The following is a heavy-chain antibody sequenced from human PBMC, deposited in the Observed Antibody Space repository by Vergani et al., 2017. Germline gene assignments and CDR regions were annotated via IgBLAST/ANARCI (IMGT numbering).Heavy chain of an antibody. CDR3: ARAAGYCSSTSCPPTLRYYYYYMDV. CDR2: IRYDGSSE. CDR1: GFTLNTYG. J-gene: IGHJ6*03. D-gene: IGHD2-2*01. V-gene: IGHV3-30*02. Sequence: QVQILQSGGGVVQPGGSLRLSCTLSGFTLNTYGIHWVRQAPGKGLEWVSFIRYDGSSEYYADSVKGRFTISRDSSKNTLYLQMNGLRAEDTAVYYCARAAGYCSSTSCPPTLRYYYYYMDVWGKGTTVTVSS.